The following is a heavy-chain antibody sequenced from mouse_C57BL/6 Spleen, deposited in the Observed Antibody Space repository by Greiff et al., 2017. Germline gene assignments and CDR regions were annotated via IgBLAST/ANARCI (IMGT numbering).Heavy chain of an antibody. V-gene: IGHV1-81*01. J-gene: IGHJ4*01. CDR3: ARDDYDEGGAMDY. Sequence: QVQLQQSGAELARPGASVKLSCKASGYTFTSYGISWVKQRTGQGLEWIGEIYPRSGNTYYNEKFKGKATLTADKSSSTAYMELRSLTSEDSAVYFCARDDYDEGGAMDYWGQGTSVTVSS. CDR2: IYPRSGNT. CDR1: GYTFTSYG. D-gene: IGHD2-4*01.